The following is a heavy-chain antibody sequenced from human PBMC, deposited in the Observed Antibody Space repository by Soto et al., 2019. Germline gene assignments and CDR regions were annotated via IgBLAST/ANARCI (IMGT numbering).Heavy chain of an antibody. J-gene: IGHJ5*02. V-gene: IGHV2-5*02. CDR3: ARRSVSETNYFDP. CDR2: FFWDDDK. Sequence: GSGPTLVNPTQTLTLTCTFSGFSLRTNEMGVGWIRQPPGKALEWLALFFWDDDKHTHPSLSARLTITKDTSKNQVVLTMTNMEPVDTATYYCARRSVSETNYFDPWGQGILVTVS. CDR1: GFSLRTNEMG.